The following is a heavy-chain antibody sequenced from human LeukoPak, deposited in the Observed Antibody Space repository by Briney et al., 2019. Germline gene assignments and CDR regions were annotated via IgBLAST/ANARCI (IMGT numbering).Heavy chain of an antibody. J-gene: IGHJ5*02. Sequence: SVKVSCKTSGGTFNNSAISWVRQAPGQGLEWLGGIMPLFGTAGYAQKFQGRVTITKDESTRTVYLELSSLRSEDTAVYYCARDVHGDYGSGWFDPWGQGTLVSVSS. CDR3: ARDVHGDYGSGWFDP. CDR2: IMPLFGTA. CDR1: GGTFNNSA. V-gene: IGHV1-69*05. D-gene: IGHD4-17*01.